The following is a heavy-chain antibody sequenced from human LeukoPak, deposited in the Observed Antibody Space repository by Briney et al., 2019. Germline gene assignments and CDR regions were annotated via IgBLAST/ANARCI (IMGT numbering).Heavy chain of an antibody. Sequence: AGGSLRLSCAACGFTFSSYDMHWVRQAPAKGLEWVAVIWYDGSSKYYADSVKGRFTISRDNSKNTLYLQMDSLRAEDTAVYYCARVHSSSWAYFDNWGQGTLVTVSS. CDR3: ARVHSSSWAYFDN. D-gene: IGHD6-13*01. V-gene: IGHV3-33*01. CDR1: GFTFSSYD. J-gene: IGHJ4*02. CDR2: IWYDGSSK.